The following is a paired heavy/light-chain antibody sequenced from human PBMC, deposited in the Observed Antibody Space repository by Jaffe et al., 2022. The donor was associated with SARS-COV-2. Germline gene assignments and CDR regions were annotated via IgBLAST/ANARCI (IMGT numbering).Heavy chain of an antibody. Sequence: EVQLLESGGDLVQPGGSLRLSCAASGFTFVSYGMTWVRQAPGKGLEWVSGIFGSDSSTFYADSVRGRFTISRDNSKNMLYLQMNSLRAEDTAVYYCATRQFYFDDWGQGTRVTVSS. V-gene: IGHV3-23*01. D-gene: IGHD4-4*01. CDR1: GFTFVSYG. CDR3: ATRQFYFDD. CDR2: IFGSDSST. J-gene: IGHJ4*02.
Light chain of an antibody. CDR2: GAS. Sequence: EIVMTQSPATLSVSPGDRATLSCRASQSVTSNLAWYQQKPGQAPRLLIYGASTRATGIPARFSGSGSETEFTLTISSLQSEDFAVYYCQQYNDWPLTFGGGTRVEIK. J-gene: IGKJ4*01. CDR1: QSVTSN. V-gene: IGKV3-15*01. CDR3: QQYNDWPLT.